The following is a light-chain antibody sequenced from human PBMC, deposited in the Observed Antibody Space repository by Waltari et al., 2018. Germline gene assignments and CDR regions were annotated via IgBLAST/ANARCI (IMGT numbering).Light chain of an antibody. CDR2: EVN. CDR1: SRDVGGYNY. V-gene: IGLV2-8*01. Sequence: QSALTQPPSAAGSPGQSVTISCTGTSRDVGGYNYVPWYQQHPGKAPKLLIYEVNKRPSGVPDRFSGSKSGNTASLTVSGLQVEDEGDYYCSSFAGRDNFGVFGGGTKLTVL. J-gene: IGLJ3*02. CDR3: SSFAGRDNFGV.